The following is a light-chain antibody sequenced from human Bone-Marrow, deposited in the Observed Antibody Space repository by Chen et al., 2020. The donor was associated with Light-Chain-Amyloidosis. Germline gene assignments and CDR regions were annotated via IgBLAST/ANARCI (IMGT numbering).Light chain of an antibody. V-gene: IGLV3-25*03. J-gene: IGLJ2*01. CDR2: RDT. CDR1: DLPTKY. Sequence: SYALTHPPPLSVSPGQTARITCSGDDLPTKYAYWYQQKPGQAPVLVIHRDTERPSGISERFSGSSSGTTATLTISGVQAEDEADYHCQSADSSGTYEVIFGGGTKLTVL. CDR3: QSADSSGTYEVI.